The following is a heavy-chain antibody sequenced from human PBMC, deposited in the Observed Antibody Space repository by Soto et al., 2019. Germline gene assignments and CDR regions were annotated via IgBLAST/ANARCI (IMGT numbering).Heavy chain of an antibody. CDR2: ISNDGSNK. CDR3: TKDGRFDSDGSLYYYYYGMDV. J-gene: IGHJ6*02. D-gene: IGHD2-15*01. CDR1: GFTFNNYG. V-gene: IGHV3-30*18. Sequence: GGSLRLSCAASGFTFNNYGMNWVRQAPGKGLEWVAIISNDGSNKYYIESVRGRFTISRDNSKNMLFLQMNSLRVEDTAVYFCTKDGRFDSDGSLYYYYYGMDVWGQGTTVTVSS.